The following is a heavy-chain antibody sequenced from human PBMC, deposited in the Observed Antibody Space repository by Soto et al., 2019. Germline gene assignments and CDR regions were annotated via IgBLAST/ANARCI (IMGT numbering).Heavy chain of an antibody. CDR3: AREDDGGDRDYYGLDV. D-gene: IGHD2-21*02. Sequence: SETLSLTCTVSGGSISYLHYHWTCIRQPPGKGLEWIGYVHYSGSVLYNPSLQSRVSISVDTSKNQFSLKLSSVTAADTAVYFCAREDDGGDRDYYGLDVWGQGTTVTVSS. CDR2: VHYSGSV. CDR1: GGSISYLHYH. V-gene: IGHV4-30-4*01. J-gene: IGHJ6*02.